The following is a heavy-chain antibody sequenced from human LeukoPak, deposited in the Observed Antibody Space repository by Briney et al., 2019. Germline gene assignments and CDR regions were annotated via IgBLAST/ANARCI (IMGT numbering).Heavy chain of an antibody. Sequence: GGSLRLSCVASGFIFRNYAMSWVRQAPGEGLEWVSGISDNGGGTYYADSLKGRFTISRDNSKNMLYLQMNNLRAEDTAEYYCAKESGALGAPLYDYWGRGILVTASS. J-gene: IGHJ4*02. CDR2: ISDNGGGT. CDR1: GFIFRNYA. V-gene: IGHV3-23*01. CDR3: AKESGALGAPLYDY. D-gene: IGHD4/OR15-4a*01.